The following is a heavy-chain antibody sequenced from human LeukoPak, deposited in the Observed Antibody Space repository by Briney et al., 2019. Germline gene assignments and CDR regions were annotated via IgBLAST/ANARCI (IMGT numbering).Heavy chain of an antibody. Sequence: GGSLRLSCAASGFTFSSYAMNWVRQAPGKGLEWVSTISGSGGYTYYADSVKGRFTISRDSSKNTLCLQMNSLRVEDTAVYYCAKSYSTAWYSFDYWGQGTPVTVSS. CDR2: ISGSGGYT. V-gene: IGHV3-23*01. CDR1: GFTFSSYA. D-gene: IGHD6-19*01. J-gene: IGHJ4*02. CDR3: AKSYSTAWYSFDY.